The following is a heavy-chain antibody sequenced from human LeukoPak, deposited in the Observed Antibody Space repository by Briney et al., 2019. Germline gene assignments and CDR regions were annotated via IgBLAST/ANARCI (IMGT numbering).Heavy chain of an antibody. CDR2: IHYSGST. V-gene: IGHV4-59*12. J-gene: IGHJ4*02. CDR1: GGSISSYC. Sequence: SETLSLTCTVSGGSISSYCWSWIRQPPGKGLEWIGYIHYSGSTNYNPSLKRRVTISVDTSKKQFSLKLSSVTAADTAVYYCARNSGSYPRIDYWGQGTLVTVSS. CDR3: ARNSGSYPRIDY. D-gene: IGHD1-26*01.